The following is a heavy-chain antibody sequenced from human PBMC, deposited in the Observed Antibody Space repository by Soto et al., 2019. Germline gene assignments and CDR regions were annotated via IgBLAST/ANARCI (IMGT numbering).Heavy chain of an antibody. CDR3: ARLLGYCSSTSCYTDWYFDL. D-gene: IGHD2-2*02. J-gene: IGHJ2*01. V-gene: IGHV1-3*01. Sequence: ASVKVSCKASGYTFTSYAMHWVRQAPGQRLEWMGWINAGNGNTKYSQKFQGRVTITRDTSASTAYMELSSLRSEDTAVYYCARLLGYCSSTSCYTDWYFDLWGRGTLVTVSS. CDR2: INAGNGNT. CDR1: GYTFTSYA.